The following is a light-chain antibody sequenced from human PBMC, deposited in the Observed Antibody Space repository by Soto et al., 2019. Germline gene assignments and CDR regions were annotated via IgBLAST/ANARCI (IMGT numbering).Light chain of an antibody. CDR2: EVS. Sequence: QSALTQPASVSGSPGQSITISCTGSSSDVGGYNYVSWYQQHPGKAPKLIISEVSNRPSGVSTRFSGSKSGNTASLTISGLQAEDEADYFCAAWDDSLTGYVFATGTKLTVL. J-gene: IGLJ1*01. CDR3: AAWDDSLTGYV. CDR1: SSDVGGYNY. V-gene: IGLV2-14*01.